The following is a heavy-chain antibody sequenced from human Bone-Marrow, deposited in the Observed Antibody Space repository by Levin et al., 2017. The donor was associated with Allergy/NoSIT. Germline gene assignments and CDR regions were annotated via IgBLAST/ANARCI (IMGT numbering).Heavy chain of an antibody. Sequence: GGSLRLSCAASGFTFSRFSFNWVRQTPGKGLEWVSSIGTDVDDKEYADSVRGRFTISRDNAQNSLFLEMNNLRADDTAMYFCARSRAGRLSGNFHGVVDYWGQGSLVTVSS. CDR2: IGTDVDDK. V-gene: IGHV3-21*04. J-gene: IGHJ4*02. CDR1: GFTFSRFS. CDR3: ARSRAGRLSGNFHGVVDY. D-gene: IGHD1-1*01.